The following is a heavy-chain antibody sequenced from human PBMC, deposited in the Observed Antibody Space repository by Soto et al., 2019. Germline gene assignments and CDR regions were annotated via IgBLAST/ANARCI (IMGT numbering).Heavy chain of an antibody. CDR3: ATSYGSGYRAFDY. Sequence: QVQLVQSGAEVKKPGSSVKVSCKASGDTFSFYTINWVRQAPGLGLEWMGRVNPILSMSNYAQKFQGRVTMTADKSTSTADMELRSLRSEATAFYYCATSYGSGYRAFDYWGQGALVTVSS. D-gene: IGHD3-10*01. CDR1: GDTFSFYT. J-gene: IGHJ4*02. V-gene: IGHV1-69*02. CDR2: VNPILSMS.